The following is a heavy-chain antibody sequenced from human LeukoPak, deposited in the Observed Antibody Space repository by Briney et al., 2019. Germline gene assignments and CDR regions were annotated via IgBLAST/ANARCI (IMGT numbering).Heavy chain of an antibody. J-gene: IGHJ4*02. V-gene: IGHV3-15*01. CDR3: TTDRSGWYDY. Sequence: GGSLRLSCAASGITFINYAMSWVRQAPGKGLEWVGRIKSKTDGGTTDYAAPVKGRFTISRDDSKNTLYLQMNSLKTEDTAVYYCTTDRSGWYDYWGQGTLVTVSS. CDR2: IKSKTDGGTT. CDR1: GITFINYA. D-gene: IGHD6-19*01.